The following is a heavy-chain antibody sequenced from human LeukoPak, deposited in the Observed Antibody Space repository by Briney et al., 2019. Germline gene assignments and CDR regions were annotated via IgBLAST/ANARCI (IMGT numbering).Heavy chain of an antibody. CDR3: ARGHSSSWYYFDY. V-gene: IGHV4-34*01. CDR2: INHSGST. D-gene: IGHD6-13*01. J-gene: IGHJ4*02. Sequence: SETLSLTCAVYGGSFSGYYWSWIRQPPGKGLEWIGEINHSGSTNYNPSLKSRVTISVDTSKNQFSLKLSSVTAADTAVYYCARGHSSSWYYFDYWGQGTQVTVSS. CDR1: GGSFSGYY.